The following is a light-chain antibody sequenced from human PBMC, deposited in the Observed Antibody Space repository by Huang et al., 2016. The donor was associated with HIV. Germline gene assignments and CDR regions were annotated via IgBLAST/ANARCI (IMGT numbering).Light chain of an antibody. J-gene: IGKJ2*01. CDR2: TVS. Sequence: DVVMTQSPLSLPVTLGQSASISCTSSQSLVYRDGNTYLDWFRQGPGQSPRRLIYTVSKRDYGVPDRFSGSGSGTNFTLKISRVEADDVGVYYCMQGKHWPPTFGQGTKLEIK. V-gene: IGKV2-30*01. CDR1: QSLVYRDGNTY. CDR3: MQGKHWPPT.